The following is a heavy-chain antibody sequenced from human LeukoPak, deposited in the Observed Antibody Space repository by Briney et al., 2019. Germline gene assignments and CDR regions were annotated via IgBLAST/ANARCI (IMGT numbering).Heavy chain of an antibody. D-gene: IGHD6-6*01. J-gene: IGHJ3*02. CDR2: IYWDDDK. V-gene: IGHV2-5*02. CDR3: AHSEPFIPARPDDDVFDM. Sequence: SGPTLVKPTQTLTLTCTFSGFSLSTNGVGVGWIRQPPGKALECLALIYWDDDKRYSPSLKNRLTITKDTSKNQVVLTMTNMDPVDTATYYCAHSEPFIPARPDDDVFDMWGQGTMVTVSS. CDR1: GFSLSTNGVG.